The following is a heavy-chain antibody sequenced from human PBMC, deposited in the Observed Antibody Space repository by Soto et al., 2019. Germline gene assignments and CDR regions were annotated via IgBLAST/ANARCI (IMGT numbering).Heavy chain of an antibody. J-gene: IGHJ4*02. CDR2: ISSNGGSI. Sequence: GGSLRLSCAASGLTFSTYAMHWVRQAPGKGLEYVSGISSNGGSIYYASSVKGRFTISRDNSKNTLYLQMDSLRVEDMAVYYCARGGPISYWGQGTLVTVSS. CDR3: ARGGPISY. V-gene: IGHV3-64*01. CDR1: GLTFSTYA.